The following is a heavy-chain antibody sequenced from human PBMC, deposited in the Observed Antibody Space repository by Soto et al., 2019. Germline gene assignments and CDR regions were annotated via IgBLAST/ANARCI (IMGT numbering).Heavy chain of an antibody. V-gene: IGHV1-2*02. D-gene: IGHD3-22*01. CDR2: INPNNGDT. CDR3: ARFWPGHLDSSGYYRKGYFDY. Sequence: ASVKVSCKASGYTFTGYYLHWVRQAPGQGLEWMGWINPNNGDTNYAQNFQGRVTMTRDTSISTAYMELSGLRSDDTAVYYCARFWPGHLDSSGYYRKGYFDYWGQGTLVTVSS. CDR1: GYTFTGYY. J-gene: IGHJ4*02.